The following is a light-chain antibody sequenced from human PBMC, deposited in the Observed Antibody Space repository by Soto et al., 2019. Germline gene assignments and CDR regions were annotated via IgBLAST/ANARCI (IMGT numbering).Light chain of an antibody. Sequence: EIVLTQSPAILSVSPGERATLSCRASQSISRSLAWYQHKPGQAPKLLISGASRRATGIPDRFSGAGSGTDCTLTISRLEPEDVAFYYCQQHDILPITLGQGTRLEIK. CDR1: QSISRS. J-gene: IGKJ5*01. V-gene: IGKV3-20*01. CDR3: QQHDILPIT. CDR2: GAS.